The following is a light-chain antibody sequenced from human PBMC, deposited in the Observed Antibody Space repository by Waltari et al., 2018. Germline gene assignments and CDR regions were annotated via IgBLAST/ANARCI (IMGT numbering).Light chain of an antibody. CDR1: QSISSY. CDR2: AAS. J-gene: IGKJ4*01. CDR3: QQTYSTPGLT. V-gene: IGKV1-39*01. Sequence: DIQMTQSPSSLSASVGDRVTITCRASQSISSYLNWCQQKPGKAPKLLIYAASSLQSGVPSRFSGSGSGTDFALTITSLQPEDLGTYYCQQTYSTPGLTFGGGTKVAIK.